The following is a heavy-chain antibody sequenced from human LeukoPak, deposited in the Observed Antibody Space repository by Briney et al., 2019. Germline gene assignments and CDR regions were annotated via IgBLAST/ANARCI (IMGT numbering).Heavy chain of an antibody. CDR2: ISNSGSTI. J-gene: IGHJ4*02. D-gene: IGHD1-26*01. Sequence: PGGSLRLFCAASGFTFSDYYVTWIRQAPGKGLEWVSYISNSGSTIYYADSVKGRFTISRDNGKNSLYLQMNSLRAEDTAVYYCAREHTSGTYYIDYWGQGTLVTVSS. V-gene: IGHV3-11*01. CDR1: GFTFSDYY. CDR3: AREHTSGTYYIDY.